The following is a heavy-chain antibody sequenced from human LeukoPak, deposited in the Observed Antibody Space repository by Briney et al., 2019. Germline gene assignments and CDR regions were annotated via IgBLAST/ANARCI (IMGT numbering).Heavy chain of an antibody. CDR3: ARDLPHVETAPFEY. V-gene: IGHV3-74*01. J-gene: IGHJ4*02. Sequence: PGGSLRLSCAASGFTFSTYWMHWVRHAPGKVLVWVSRINSDGSSTSYADSVKGRFTISRDNAKNTLYLQMNSLTAEDTAVYYCARDLPHVETAPFEYWGQGTLVTVSS. CDR2: INSDGSST. CDR1: GFTFSTYW. D-gene: IGHD5-24*01.